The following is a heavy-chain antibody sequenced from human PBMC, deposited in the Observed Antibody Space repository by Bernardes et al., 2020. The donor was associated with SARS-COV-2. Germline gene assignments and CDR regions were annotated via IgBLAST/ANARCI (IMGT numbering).Heavy chain of an antibody. J-gene: IGHJ6*02. V-gene: IGHV3-11*01. CDR1: GFLFRDYY. D-gene: IGHD3-10*01. Sequence: GGSLRLSCAASGFLFRDYYMSWIRQAPGKGLEWVSYISAGGSTIYYADSVKGRFTVSRDNARNSLFLQMNGLRAEDTAVFYCARVDYFPSGSYFQYYGMDVWSQGTTVAVSS. CDR2: ISAGGSTI. CDR3: ARVDYFPSGSYFQYYGMDV.